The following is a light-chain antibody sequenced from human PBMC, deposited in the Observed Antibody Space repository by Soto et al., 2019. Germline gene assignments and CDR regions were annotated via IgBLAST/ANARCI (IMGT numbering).Light chain of an antibody. CDR2: AAS. Sequence: DIQMTQSPSSLSASVGDRVTITCRASQSISSYLNWYQQKPGKAPKLLIYAASSLQSGVPSRFKGSGSGTDFTLTISSLQPEDFATYYCHQSYSTSKITFGQGTRLEMK. V-gene: IGKV1-39*01. CDR1: QSISSY. J-gene: IGKJ5*01. CDR3: HQSYSTSKIT.